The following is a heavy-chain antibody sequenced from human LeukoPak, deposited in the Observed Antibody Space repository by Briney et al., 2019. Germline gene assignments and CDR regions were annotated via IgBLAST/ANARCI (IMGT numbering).Heavy chain of an antibody. V-gene: IGHV3-23*01. CDR1: GFTFSIYA. D-gene: IGHD3-22*01. J-gene: IGHJ4*02. Sequence: GGSLRLSCAASGFTFSIYAMSWVRQAPGKGLQWVSSITSSGDGTYYADSVKGRFTISRDSSENMLYLRMNSLRVEDTAVYFCAKDRPNYYGSNGHYYRRDGDYWGQGTLVTVSS. CDR3: AKDRPNYYGSNGHYYRRDGDY. CDR2: ITSSGDGT.